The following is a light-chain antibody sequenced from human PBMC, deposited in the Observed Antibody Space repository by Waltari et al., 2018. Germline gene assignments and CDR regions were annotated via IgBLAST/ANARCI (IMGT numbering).Light chain of an antibody. CDR3: MQGTDWPYT. CDR1: QSLLHSDGNTY. Sequence: DVVLTQSPLSLPVTLGQPASISCRSSQSLLHSDGNTYLNWFQQRPGHSPRSLFFKVSNRDSGVADGFTGSGSGTDCTLKSSRVEAEDVGVYYCMQGTDWPYTFGQGTKLEIK. J-gene: IGKJ2*01. V-gene: IGKV2-30*02. CDR2: KVS.